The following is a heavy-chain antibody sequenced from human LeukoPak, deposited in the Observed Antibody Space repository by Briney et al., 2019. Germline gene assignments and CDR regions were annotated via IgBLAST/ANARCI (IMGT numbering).Heavy chain of an antibody. Sequence: PGGSLRLSCAASGFTFSSYAMSWVRQAPGKGLEWVANIKQDGSEKYYVDSVKGRFTISRDNAKNSLYLQMNSLRAEDTAVYYCARDPYYYDSSGYDGAVPHDYWGQGTLVTVSS. J-gene: IGHJ4*02. CDR2: IKQDGSEK. CDR3: ARDPYYYDSSGYDGAVPHDY. CDR1: GFTFSSYA. V-gene: IGHV3-7*03. D-gene: IGHD3-22*01.